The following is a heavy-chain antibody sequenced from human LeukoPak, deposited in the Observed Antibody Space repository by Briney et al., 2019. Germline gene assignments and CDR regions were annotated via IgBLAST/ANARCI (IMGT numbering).Heavy chain of an antibody. CDR3: ASLRGYSYGFVVY. CDR1: GGSISNTNYY. CDR2: IYYSGST. V-gene: IGHV4-39*01. J-gene: IGHJ4*02. D-gene: IGHD5-18*01. Sequence: SETLSLTCTVPGGSISNTNYYWGWIRQPPGKGLEWIGSIYYSGSTYYNPSLKSRVTISVDTSKNQFSLKLSSVTAADTAVYYCASLRGYSYGFVVYWGQGTLVTVSS.